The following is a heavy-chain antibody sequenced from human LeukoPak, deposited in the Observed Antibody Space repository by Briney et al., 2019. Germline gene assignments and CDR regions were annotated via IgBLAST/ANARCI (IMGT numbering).Heavy chain of an antibody. CDR2: ISSSSTTR. CDR3: ARDPHIAAAGTIFDY. D-gene: IGHD6-13*01. V-gene: IGHV3-48*02. CDR1: GFTFSSCS. Sequence: PGGSLRLSCVVSGFTFSSCSTNWVRQAPGKGLEWVSYISSSSTTRYYADSVKGRFTISRDNAKNSLYLQMNSLRDEDSAVYYCARDPHIAAAGTIFDYWGQGTLVTVSS. J-gene: IGHJ4*02.